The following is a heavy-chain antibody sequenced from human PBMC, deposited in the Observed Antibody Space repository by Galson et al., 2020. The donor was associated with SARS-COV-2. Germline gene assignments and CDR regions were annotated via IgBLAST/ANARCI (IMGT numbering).Heavy chain of an antibody. V-gene: IGHV4-38-2*01. D-gene: IGHD4-17*01. CDR2: IYHSGDT. Sequence: SETLSLTCAVSGYSISSGHYWGWIRQPPGKGLEWIASIYHSGDTYYSPSLRSRVTIIADTSRNHLSLKLSSVTAADTAVYYCARHSTMTTDATGFEYWGQGTLVTVSS. CDR1: GYSISSGHY. CDR3: ARHSTMTTDATGFEY. J-gene: IGHJ4*02.